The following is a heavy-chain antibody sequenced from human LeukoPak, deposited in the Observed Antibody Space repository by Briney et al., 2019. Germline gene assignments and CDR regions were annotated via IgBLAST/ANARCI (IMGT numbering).Heavy chain of an antibody. J-gene: IGHJ4*02. CDR3: AKDSGYYDSAFDY. Sequence: GGSLRLSCAASGFTFSSYGMHWVRQAPGKGLEWVAVISYDGSNKYYADSVKGRFTISRDNSKNTLYLQMNSLRADDTAVYYCAKDSGYYDSAFDYWGQGTLVTVSS. CDR2: ISYDGSNK. CDR1: GFTFSSYG. D-gene: IGHD3-22*01. V-gene: IGHV3-30*18.